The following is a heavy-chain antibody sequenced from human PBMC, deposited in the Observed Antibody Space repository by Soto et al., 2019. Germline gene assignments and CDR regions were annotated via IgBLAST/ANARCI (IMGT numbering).Heavy chain of an antibody. J-gene: IGHJ4*02. CDR1: GQSFSGHS. CDR3: ARGSGIVALPGELEDVNYDF. Sequence: QVQLQQWGAGLVKPSETLSLSCAVYGQSFSGHSWAWIRQPPGKGLEWIGEISESGSTYYNPSLKSPVTISPDTSKNQFSLKLISVTAADTAAYFCARGSGIVALPGELEDVNYDFWGQGTLVNVSS. D-gene: IGHD1-1*01. CDR2: ISESGST. V-gene: IGHV4-34*01.